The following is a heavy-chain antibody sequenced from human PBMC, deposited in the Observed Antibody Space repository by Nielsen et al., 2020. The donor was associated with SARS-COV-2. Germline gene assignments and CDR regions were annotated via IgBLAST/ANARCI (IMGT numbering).Heavy chain of an antibody. J-gene: IGHJ4*02. D-gene: IGHD2-2*01. CDR3: ARETIDHTSSFFDY. V-gene: IGHV3-9*01. Sequence: SLKISCAASGFTFDDYAMHWVRQAPGKGLEWVSGISWNSGSIGYADSVKGRFTISRDNAKNSLYLQMNSLKLEDTAVYFCARETIDHTSSFFDYWGQGTLVTVSS. CDR1: GFTFDDYA. CDR2: ISWNSGSI.